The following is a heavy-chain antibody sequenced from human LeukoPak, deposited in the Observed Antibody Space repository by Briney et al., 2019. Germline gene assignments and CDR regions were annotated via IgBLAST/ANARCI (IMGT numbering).Heavy chain of an antibody. D-gene: IGHD5-12*01. CDR1: GGSFSGYY. J-gene: IGHJ4*02. CDR2: INHSGST. Sequence: PSETLSLTCAVYGGSFSGYYWSWIRQPPGKGLEWIGEINHSGSTNYNPSLKSRVTISVDTSKNQFSLKLSSVTAADTAVYYCARMDIVATTVDYWGQGTLVTVSS. CDR3: ARMDIVATTVDY. V-gene: IGHV4-34*01.